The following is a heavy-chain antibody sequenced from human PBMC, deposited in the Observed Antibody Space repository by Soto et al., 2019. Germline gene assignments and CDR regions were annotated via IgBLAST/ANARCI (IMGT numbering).Heavy chain of an antibody. Sequence: PSETLSLTCTVSGGSISSYYWSWIRQPPGKGLEWIGYIYYSGSTNYNPSPKSRVTISVDTSKNQFSLKLSSVTAADTAVYYCARAGWPEYYFDYWGQGTLVTVSS. CDR1: GGSISSYY. CDR3: ARAGWPEYYFDY. V-gene: IGHV4-59*01. J-gene: IGHJ4*02. CDR2: IYYSGST. D-gene: IGHD3-9*01.